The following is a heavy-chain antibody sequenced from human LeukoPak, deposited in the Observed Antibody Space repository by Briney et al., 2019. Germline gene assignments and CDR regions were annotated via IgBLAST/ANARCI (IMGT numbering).Heavy chain of an antibody. Sequence: PSETLSLTCTVSGGSVSSSSYCWGWIRQPPGKGLEWIGSIYYSGSTYYNPSLKSRVTISVDTSKNQFSLKLSSVTAADTAVYYCASGGLGSGSYSYWHYFDYWGQGTLVTVSS. V-gene: IGHV4-39*07. J-gene: IGHJ4*02. D-gene: IGHD3-10*01. CDR3: ASGGLGSGSYSYWHYFDY. CDR1: GGSVSSSSYC. CDR2: IYYSGST.